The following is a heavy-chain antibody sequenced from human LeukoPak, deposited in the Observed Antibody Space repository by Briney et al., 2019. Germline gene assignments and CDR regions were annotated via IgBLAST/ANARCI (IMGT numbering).Heavy chain of an antibody. Sequence: PSETLSLTCTVSSGSISTSNYYWGWVRQPPGKALEWIGNILYSGSTYYSPSLKSRVTISLDTSRNQFSLKLSSVTAADTAVYYCARDRTFAYGDYPHFDYWGQGTLVTVSS. CDR1: SGSISTSNYY. CDR2: ILYSGST. D-gene: IGHD4-17*01. V-gene: IGHV4-39*07. CDR3: ARDRTFAYGDYPHFDY. J-gene: IGHJ4*02.